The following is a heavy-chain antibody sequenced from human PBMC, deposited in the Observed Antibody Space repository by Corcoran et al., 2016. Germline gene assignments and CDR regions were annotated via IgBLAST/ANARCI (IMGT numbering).Heavy chain of an antibody. J-gene: IGHJ5*02. D-gene: IGHD3-10*01. Sequence: QVQLVESGGGVVQPGRSLRLSCVATGFVFSSYGMHWVRQAPGKGLEWVAVISYDGSTKYYADSVKGRFSISRDDSKNTLYLEMDSLRAEDTAVYHCAKDGGMVRGFGYWFDPWGQGTLVSVSS. V-gene: IGHV3-30*18. CDR3: AKDGGMVRGFGYWFDP. CDR2: ISYDGSTK. CDR1: GFVFSSYG.